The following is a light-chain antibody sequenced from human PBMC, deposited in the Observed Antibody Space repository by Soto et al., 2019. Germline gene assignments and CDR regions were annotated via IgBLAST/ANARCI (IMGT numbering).Light chain of an antibody. CDR3: QSYDISLSGSV. CDR1: SSNIGAGYD. Sequence: QAVVTQPPSVSGAPGQRVTISCTGSSSNIGAGYDVHWYQQLPGTAPKLLIYGNSNRPSGVPDRFSGSKSGTSASLAITGLQAEDEADYYRQSYDISLSGSVFGGGTKLTVL. J-gene: IGLJ2*01. CDR2: GNS. V-gene: IGLV1-40*01.